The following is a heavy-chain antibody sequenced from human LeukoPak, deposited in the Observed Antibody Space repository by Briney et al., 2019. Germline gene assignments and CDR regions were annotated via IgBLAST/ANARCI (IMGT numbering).Heavy chain of an antibody. J-gene: IGHJ3*02. D-gene: IGHD6-13*01. CDR1: GYTFTSYG. CDR3: ARDRAAAGSALNSAAFDI. V-gene: IGHV1-18*01. Sequence: ASVKVSCKASGYTFTSYGISWVRQAPGQGPEWMGWISAYNGNTNYAQKLQGRVTMTTDTSTSTAYMELRSLRSDDTAVYYCARDRAAAGSALNSAAFDIWGQGTMVTVSS. CDR2: ISAYNGNT.